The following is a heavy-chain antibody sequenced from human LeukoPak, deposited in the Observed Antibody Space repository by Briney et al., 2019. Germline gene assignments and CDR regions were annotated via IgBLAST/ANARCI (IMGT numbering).Heavy chain of an antibody. CDR2: IYYSGST. CDR3: ARGEKDSSGYYGDYFDY. V-gene: IGHV4-59*01. CDR1: GGSISSYY. D-gene: IGHD3-22*01. J-gene: IGHJ4*02. Sequence: SETLSLTCTVSGGSISSYYWSWIRQPPGKGLEWIGYIYYSGSTNYNPSLKSRVTISVDTSKNQFSLKLSSVTAADTAVYYCARGEKDSSGYYGDYFDYWGQGTPVTVSS.